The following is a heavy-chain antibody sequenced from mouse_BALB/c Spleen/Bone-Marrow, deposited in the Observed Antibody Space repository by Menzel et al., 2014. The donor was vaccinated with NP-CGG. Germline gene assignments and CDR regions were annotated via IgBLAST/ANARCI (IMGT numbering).Heavy chain of an antibody. CDR1: GFTFSSYG. Sequence: EVQVVESGGDLGKPGGSLKLSCAASGFTFSSYGMSWVRQTPDKRLEWVATISSGGSYTYYPDSVKGRFTISRDNAKNTLYLQMSSLKSEDTAMYYCARRRDYYAMDYWGQGTSVTVSS. V-gene: IGHV5-6*01. CDR2: ISSGGSYT. J-gene: IGHJ4*01. CDR3: ARRRDYYAMDY.